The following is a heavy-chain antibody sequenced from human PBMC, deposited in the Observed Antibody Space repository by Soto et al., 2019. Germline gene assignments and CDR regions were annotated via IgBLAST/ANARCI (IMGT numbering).Heavy chain of an antibody. CDR3: ARAVPDYYDSSGYYYFEY. J-gene: IGHJ4*02. V-gene: IGHV4-31*03. Sequence: SETLSLTCTVSGGSISSGGYYWSWIRQHPGKGLEWIGYIYYSGSTYFSPSLKSRVTISVDTSKNQFSLKLSSVTAADTAVYYCARAVPDYYDSSGYYYFEYWGQGTLVTVSS. CDR2: IYYSGST. D-gene: IGHD3-22*01. CDR1: GGSISSGGYY.